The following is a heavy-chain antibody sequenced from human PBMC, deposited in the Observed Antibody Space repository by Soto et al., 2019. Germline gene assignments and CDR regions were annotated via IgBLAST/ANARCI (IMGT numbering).Heavy chain of an antibody. J-gene: IGHJ3*01. Sequence: ASVKVSCKVSGYTLTELSMHWVRQAPGKGLEWMGGFDPEDGETIYAQKFQGRVTMTTDTSTSTAYMELRSLRSDDTAVYYCARDPNWNAPRVYAFDLWGQGTMVTVSS. CDR3: ARDPNWNAPRVYAFDL. D-gene: IGHD1-1*01. CDR1: GYTLTELS. CDR2: FDPEDGET. V-gene: IGHV1-24*01.